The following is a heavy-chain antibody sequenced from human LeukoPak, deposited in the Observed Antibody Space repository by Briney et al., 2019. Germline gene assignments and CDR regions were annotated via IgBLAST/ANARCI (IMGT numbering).Heavy chain of an antibody. D-gene: IGHD6-6*01. CDR3: ARHDPRGKAARLGYFVY. Sequence: SETLSLTCTVSGGSISGYYWTWIRQPPGKGLEWIGYIYYSGSTNYNPSLKSRVTMSVDTSKNQFSLKLSSVTAADTAVYYCARHDPRGKAARLGYFVYWGQGTLVTVSS. CDR2: IYYSGST. V-gene: IGHV4-59*08. CDR1: GGSISGYY. J-gene: IGHJ4*02.